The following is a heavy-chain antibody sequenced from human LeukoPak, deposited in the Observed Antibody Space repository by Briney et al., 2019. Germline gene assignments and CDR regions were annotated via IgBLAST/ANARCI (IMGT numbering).Heavy chain of an antibody. CDR2: ISYDGSNK. CDR3: ARDGGYENTYYFDY. D-gene: IGHD5-12*01. Sequence: GRSLRLSCAASGFTFSSYAMHWVRQAPGKGLEWGAVISYDGSNKYYADSVKGRFTISRDNSKNTLYLQMNSLRAEDTAVYYCARDGGYENTYYFDYWGQGTLVTVSS. V-gene: IGHV3-30*04. J-gene: IGHJ4*02. CDR1: GFTFSSYA.